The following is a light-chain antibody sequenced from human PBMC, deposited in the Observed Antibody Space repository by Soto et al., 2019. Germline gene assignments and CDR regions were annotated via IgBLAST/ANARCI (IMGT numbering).Light chain of an antibody. J-gene: IGKJ5*01. V-gene: IGKV3-11*01. CDR2: DAS. CDR1: QSVSSY. CDR3: HQRSNSAIT. Sequence: EIALTQSPATLSLSPGERATLSCRASQSVSSYLAWYQQKPGQAPRLLIYDASNRATGIPARFSGSGSGTDFTLTISSLEPEDFAVYYFHQRSNSAITYAQGLRLAIK.